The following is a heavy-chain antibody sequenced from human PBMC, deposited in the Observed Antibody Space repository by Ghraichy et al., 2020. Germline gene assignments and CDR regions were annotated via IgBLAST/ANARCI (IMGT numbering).Heavy chain of an antibody. Sequence: GGSLRLSCAASGFTFSNYAMNWVRQAPGKGLEWVSTITTTGGNTYYADSVKGRFTVSRDNSMNTLYLQMSSLRAEDAAIYYCVTYYYETGGNRNRNFDYWGQGTLVTVSS. CDR2: ITTTGGNT. V-gene: IGHV3-23*01. CDR1: GFTFSNYA. CDR3: VTYYYETGGNRNRNFDY. D-gene: IGHD3-22*01. J-gene: IGHJ4*02.